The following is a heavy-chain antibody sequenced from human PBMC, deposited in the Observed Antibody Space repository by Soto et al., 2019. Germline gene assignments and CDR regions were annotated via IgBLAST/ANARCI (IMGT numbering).Heavy chain of an antibody. V-gene: IGHV1-18*01. CDR3: ARAKVLITPNWFDP. CDR1: GYTFTSYG. J-gene: IGHJ5*02. CDR2: ISTYNGNT. D-gene: IGHD3-22*01. Sequence: SVKVSCKASGYTFTSYGITWVRQAPGQGLEYLGWISTYNGNTDFAQKVQNRVTFTTDTSTNTAYMELRSLRPDDTAVYYCARAKVLITPNWFDPWGQGTLVTVSS.